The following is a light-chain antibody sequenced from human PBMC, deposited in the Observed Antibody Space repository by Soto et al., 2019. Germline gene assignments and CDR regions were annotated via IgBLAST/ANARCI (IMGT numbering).Light chain of an antibody. J-gene: IGLJ1*01. Sequence: QLVLTQPPSVSGAPGQRVTISCIGSSSNIGAGYDVHWYQHLPGTAPKLLIYGSTNRPSGVPDRFSGSKSGTSASLAITGLQAEDEADYYCQSYDSSLSFFGTGTKLTVL. CDR2: GST. V-gene: IGLV1-40*01. CDR1: SSNIGAGYD. CDR3: QSYDSSLSF.